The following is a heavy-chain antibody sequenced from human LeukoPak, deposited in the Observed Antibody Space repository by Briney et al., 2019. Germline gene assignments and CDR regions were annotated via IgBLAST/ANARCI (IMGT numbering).Heavy chain of an antibody. CDR1: GGSISSYY. CDR2: MYYSGTT. CDR3: ARQGSGYYYDAFDI. V-gene: IGHV4-59*08. J-gene: IGHJ3*02. Sequence: SETLSLTCTVSGGSISSYYWIWIRQPPGKGLEWIGYMYYSGTTNYNPSLRSRVIISADTSKNQFSLQVSSVTAADTAVYYCARQGSGYYYDAFDIWGQGTMVTVSS. D-gene: IGHD3-22*01.